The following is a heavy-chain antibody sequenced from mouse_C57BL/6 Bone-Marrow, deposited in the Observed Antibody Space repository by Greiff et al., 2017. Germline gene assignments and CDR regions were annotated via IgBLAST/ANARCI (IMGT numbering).Heavy chain of an antibody. Sequence: EVQGVESGGGLVQPGGSLSLSCAASGFTFTDYYMSWVRQPPGKALEWLGFIRNKANGYTTEYSASVKGLFTISSDNSQSILYLQMNALSAEDSATYYGARCELTLDYWGQGTTLTVSS. J-gene: IGHJ2*01. V-gene: IGHV7-3*01. D-gene: IGHD4-1*01. CDR3: ARCELTLDY. CDR2: IRNKANGYTT. CDR1: GFTFTDYY.